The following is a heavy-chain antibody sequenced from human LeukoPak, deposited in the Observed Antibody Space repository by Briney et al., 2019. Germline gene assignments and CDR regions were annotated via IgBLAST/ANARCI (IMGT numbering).Heavy chain of an antibody. V-gene: IGHV3-9*01. CDR2: ISWNSGSI. Sequence: GRSLRLSCAASGFTFDDYAMHWVRQAPGKGLEWVSGISWNSGSIGYADSVKGRFTISRDNAKNSLYLQMNSLRAEDTAVYYCARDHEIWGQGTMVTVSS. CDR3: ARDHEI. J-gene: IGHJ3*02. CDR1: GFTFDDYA.